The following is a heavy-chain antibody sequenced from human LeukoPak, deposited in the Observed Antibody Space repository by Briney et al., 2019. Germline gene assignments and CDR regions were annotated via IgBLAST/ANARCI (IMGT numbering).Heavy chain of an antibody. CDR1: GFIFSNYG. CDR3: AREWGRIAVARGPGY. CDR2: IWYDGQTK. Sequence: HPGGSLRLSCEASGFIFSNYGMHWVRQAPGKGLEWLALIWYDGQTKFYADSVKGRFTISRDNSGNTLFLHMTSLRVEDTAVYYCAREWGRIAVARGPGYWGQGALVTVSS. J-gene: IGHJ4*02. D-gene: IGHD6-19*01. V-gene: IGHV3-33*01.